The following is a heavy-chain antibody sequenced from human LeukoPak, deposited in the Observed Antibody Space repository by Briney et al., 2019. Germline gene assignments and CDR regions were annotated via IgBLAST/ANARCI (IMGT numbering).Heavy chain of an antibody. CDR3: ATQLNYYYGSGSPGIFDY. Sequence: GASVKVSCKASGGTFSSYAISWVRQAPGQGLEWMGRIIPIFGTANYAQKFQGRVTITTDESTSTAYMELSNLRSEDTAVYNCATQLNYYYGSGSPGIFDYWGQGTLVTVSS. CDR2: IIPIFGTA. CDR1: GGTFSSYA. D-gene: IGHD3-10*01. J-gene: IGHJ4*02. V-gene: IGHV1-69*05.